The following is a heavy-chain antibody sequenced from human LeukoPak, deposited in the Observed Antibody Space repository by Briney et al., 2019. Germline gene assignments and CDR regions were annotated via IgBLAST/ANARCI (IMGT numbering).Heavy chain of an antibody. D-gene: IGHD2-2*01. Sequence: ASVNVSCKASVYTFANYGINWVRQAPGQGLEWMGWISLDSGNTGYAQRVQGRVTLTTDTSTSTAYMELRSLRSDDTAVYFCARVTYLRPYQLDYWGQGTLVSISS. CDR2: ISLDSGNT. CDR1: VYTFANYG. J-gene: IGHJ4*02. V-gene: IGHV1-18*01. CDR3: ARVTYLRPYQLDY.